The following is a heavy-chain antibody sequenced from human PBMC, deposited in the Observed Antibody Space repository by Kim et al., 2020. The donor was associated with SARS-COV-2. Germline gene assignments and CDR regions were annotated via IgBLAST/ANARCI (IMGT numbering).Heavy chain of an antibody. V-gene: IGHV4-34*01. D-gene: IGHD3-10*01. CDR2: INHSGST. CDR3: ARGLSRGKFDY. Sequence: SETLSLTCAVYGGSFSGYYWTWIRQPPGKGLEWIGEINHSGSTNYNPSLKSRVTISVDTSKNQFSLKLSSVTAADTAVYYCARGLSRGKFDYWGQGTLVTVSS. CDR1: GGSFSGYY. J-gene: IGHJ4*02.